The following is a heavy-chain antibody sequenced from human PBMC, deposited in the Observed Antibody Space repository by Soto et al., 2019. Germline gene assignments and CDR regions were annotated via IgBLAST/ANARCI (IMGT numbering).Heavy chain of an antibody. Sequence: TLSLTCTVSGGSISSYYWSWIRQPPGKGLEWIGYIYYSGSTNYNPSLKSRVTISVDTSKNQFSLKLSSVTAADTAVYYCAILAVAASVDYWGQGTLVTVSS. J-gene: IGHJ4*02. CDR1: GGSISSYY. CDR3: AILAVAASVDY. CDR2: IYYSGST. V-gene: IGHV4-59*08. D-gene: IGHD6-19*01.